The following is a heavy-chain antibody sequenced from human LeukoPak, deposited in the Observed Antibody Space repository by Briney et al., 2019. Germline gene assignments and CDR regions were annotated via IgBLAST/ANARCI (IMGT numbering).Heavy chain of an antibody. CDR1: GFTVSSNY. D-gene: IGHD5-12*01. CDR2: IYSGGST. CDR3: AKIYSRATMGSVDY. Sequence: GGSLTLSCAASGFTVSSNYMSWVRQAPGKGLEWVSVIYSGGSTYYADSVKGRFTISRDNSKNTLYLQMNSLRAEDTAVYYCAKIYSRATMGSVDYWGRGTL. J-gene: IGHJ4*02. V-gene: IGHV3-66*01.